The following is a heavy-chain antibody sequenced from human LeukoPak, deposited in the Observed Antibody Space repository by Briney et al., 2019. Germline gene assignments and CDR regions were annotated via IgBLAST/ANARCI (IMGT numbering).Heavy chain of an antibody. CDR2: INPNSGGT. Sequence: ASVKVSCKASGYTFTGYYMHWVRQAPGQGLEWMGWINPNSGGTNYAQKFQGRVTMTRDTSTSIVYMELSSLRSEDTAVYYCARAYSDYYDGSGFYEQRNAFDIWGQGTMVTVSS. V-gene: IGHV1-2*02. D-gene: IGHD3-22*01. CDR3: ARAYSDYYDGSGFYEQRNAFDI. CDR1: GYTFTGYY. J-gene: IGHJ3*02.